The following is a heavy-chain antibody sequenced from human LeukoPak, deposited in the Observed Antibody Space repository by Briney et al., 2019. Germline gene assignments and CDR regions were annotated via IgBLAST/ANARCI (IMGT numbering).Heavy chain of an antibody. CDR1: GFTFDDYG. J-gene: IGHJ3*02. CDR3: ARDWSTVTTLAFDI. D-gene: IGHD4-17*01. CDR2: INWNGGST. Sequence: GGSLRLSCAASGFTFDDYGMSWVGQAPGKRLEWVSGINWNGGSTGYADSVKGRFTISRDNAKNSLYLQMNSLRAKDTALYYCARDWSTVTTLAFDIWGQGTMVTVSS. V-gene: IGHV3-20*04.